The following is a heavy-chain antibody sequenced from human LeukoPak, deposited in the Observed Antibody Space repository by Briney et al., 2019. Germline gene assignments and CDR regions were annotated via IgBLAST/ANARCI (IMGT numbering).Heavy chain of an antibody. J-gene: IGHJ4*02. CDR2: IKEDGSEK. D-gene: IGHD5-12*01. CDR1: GFTFSSYS. V-gene: IGHV3-7*01. CDR3: ARERGYSAYDSDY. Sequence: PGGSLRLSCAASGFTFSSYSMSWVRQAPGKGLEWVANIKEDGSEKYYVDSAKGRFTISRDNAKNSLYLQMNSLRAEDTAVYYCARERGYSAYDSDYWGQGTLVTVSS.